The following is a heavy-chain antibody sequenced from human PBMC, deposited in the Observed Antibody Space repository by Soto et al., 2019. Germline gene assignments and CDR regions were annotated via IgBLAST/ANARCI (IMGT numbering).Heavy chain of an antibody. CDR3: ARDPSPRMSELGH. CDR2: IIPIFGTA. V-gene: IGHV1-69*13. J-gene: IGHJ4*02. D-gene: IGHD3-3*02. Sequence: ASVKVSCKASGGTFSSYAISWVRQAPGQGLEWMGGIIPIFGTANYAQKFQGRVTITADESTSTAYMELSSLRSEDTAVYYCARDPSPRMSELGHWGQGTLVTVSS. CDR1: GGTFSSYA.